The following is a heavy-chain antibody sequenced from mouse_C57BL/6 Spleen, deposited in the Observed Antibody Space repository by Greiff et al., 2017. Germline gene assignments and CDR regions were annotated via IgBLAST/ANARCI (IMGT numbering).Heavy chain of an antibody. CDR3: ARSYYGSSRYYYAMDY. CDR2: IHPNSGST. V-gene: IGHV1-64*01. CDR1: GYTFTSYW. J-gene: IGHJ4*01. Sequence: QVQLQQPGAELVKPGASVKLSCKASGYTFTSYWMHWVKQRPGQGLEWIGMIHPNSGSTNYNEKFKSKATLTVDKSSSTAYMQLSSLTSEDSAVYYCARSYYGSSRYYYAMDYWGQGTSVTVSS. D-gene: IGHD1-1*01.